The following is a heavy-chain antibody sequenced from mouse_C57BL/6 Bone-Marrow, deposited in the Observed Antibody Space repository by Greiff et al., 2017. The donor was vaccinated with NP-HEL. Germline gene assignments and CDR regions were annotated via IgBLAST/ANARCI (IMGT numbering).Heavy chain of an antibody. CDR3: ARDDGYYAFAY. D-gene: IGHD2-3*01. J-gene: IGHJ3*01. V-gene: IGHV5-16*01. Sequence: VQLKESEGGLVQPGSSMKLSCTASGFTFSDYYMAWVRQVPEKGLEWVANINYDGSSTYYLDSLKSRFIISRDNAKNILYLQMSSLKSEDTATYYCARDDGYYAFAYWGQGLWSLSLQ. CDR1: GFTFSDYY. CDR2: INYDGSST.